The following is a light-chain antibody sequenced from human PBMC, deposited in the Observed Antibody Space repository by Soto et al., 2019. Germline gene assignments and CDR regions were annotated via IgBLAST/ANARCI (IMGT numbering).Light chain of an antibody. V-gene: IGKV3-20*01. CDR1: QSVKSNN. CDR2: GAS. J-gene: IGKJ4*01. CDR3: QQYGSPALS. Sequence: EIVLTQSPGTLSLSPGERATLSCRASQSVKSNNLAWYQQIPGQSPRLLIYGASSRATGIPDRFSGSGSGTDFNLTITRVETEDFALYDWQQYGSPALSFGGGTKVEI.